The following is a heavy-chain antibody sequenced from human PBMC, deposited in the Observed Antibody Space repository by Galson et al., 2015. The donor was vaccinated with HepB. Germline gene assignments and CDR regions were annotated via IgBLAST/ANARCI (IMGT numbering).Heavy chain of an antibody. D-gene: IGHD3-10*01. CDR1: GYTFTSYG. CDR3: AREGSATYYYGSGSYLAFDY. V-gene: IGHV1-18*04. Sequence: SVKASCKASGYTFTSYGISWVRQAPGQGPEWMGWISAYNGNTNYAQKLQGRVTMTTDTSTSTAYMELRSLRSDDTAVYYCAREGSATYYYGSGSYLAFDYWGQGTLVTVSS. J-gene: IGHJ4*02. CDR2: ISAYNGNT.